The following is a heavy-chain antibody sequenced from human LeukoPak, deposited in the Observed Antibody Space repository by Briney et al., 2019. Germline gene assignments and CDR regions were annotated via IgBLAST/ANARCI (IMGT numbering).Heavy chain of an antibody. CDR2: MYYDGSS. D-gene: IGHD3-10*01. V-gene: IGHV4-39*01. CDR3: ARRSDSGRDDGEDYFDY. J-gene: IGHJ4*02. CDR1: GGSINSGTFY. Sequence: SETLSLACTVSGGSINSGTFYWGWIRQPPGKGLEWIGSMYYDGSSYYNPSLKSRVTTSVDTSKNQFSLKLTSVTAADTAVYFCARRSDSGRDDGEDYFDYWGQGTLVTVSS.